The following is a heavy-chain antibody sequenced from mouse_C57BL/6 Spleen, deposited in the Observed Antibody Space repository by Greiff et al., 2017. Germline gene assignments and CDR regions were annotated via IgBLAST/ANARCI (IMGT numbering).Heavy chain of an antibody. V-gene: IGHV2-9-1*01. CDR1: GFSLTSYA. J-gene: IGHJ1*03. D-gene: IGHD1-1*01. CDR3: ASITTVVAPYFDV. Sequence: VQLVESGPGLVAPSQSLSITCTVSGFSLTSYAISWVRQPPGRGLEWLGVIWTGGGTNYNSALKSRLSINKDNSKSQVFLKMNSLQTYDTARYYWASITTVVAPYFDVWGTGTTVTVSS. CDR2: IWTGGGT.